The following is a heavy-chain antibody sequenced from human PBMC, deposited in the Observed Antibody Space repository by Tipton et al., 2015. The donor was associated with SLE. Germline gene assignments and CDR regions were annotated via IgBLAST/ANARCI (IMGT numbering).Heavy chain of an antibody. CDR1: GFTFNNYA. Sequence: GSLRLSCAASGFTFNNYAMSWVRQAPGKGLEWVSAISGSGGLIYYADSVKGRFTISRDSSVNTLYLQMNSLRAEDTAVYYCAKKKYSGSPGPFDYWGQGTLVTVSS. CDR2: ISGSGGLI. J-gene: IGHJ4*02. V-gene: IGHV3-23*01. D-gene: IGHD1-26*01. CDR3: AKKKYSGSPGPFDY.